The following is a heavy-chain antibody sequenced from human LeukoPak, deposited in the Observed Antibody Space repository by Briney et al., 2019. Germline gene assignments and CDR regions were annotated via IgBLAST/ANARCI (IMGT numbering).Heavy chain of an antibody. CDR3: ARGGGAARFDP. CDR2: INHSGST. CDR1: GGSFSGYY. D-gene: IGHD6-6*01. V-gene: IGHV4-34*01. J-gene: IGHJ5*02. Sequence: KPSETLSLTCAVYGGSFSGYYWSWIRQPPGKGLEWIGEINHSGSTNYNPSLKSRVTILVDTSKNQFSLKLSSVTAADTAVYYCARGGGAARFDPWGQGTLVTVSS.